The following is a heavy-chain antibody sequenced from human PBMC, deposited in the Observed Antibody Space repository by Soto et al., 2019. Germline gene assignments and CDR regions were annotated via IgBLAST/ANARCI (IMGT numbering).Heavy chain of an antibody. V-gene: IGHV3-53*01. CDR1: GFSVSTSH. CDR2: IYSGGAT. CDR3: AKDARNPLSHLYS. Sequence: GSLRLSCAAAGFSVSTSHISWVRQAPGKGLEWVSVIYSGGATHYAVSVKGRFTISRDNSKNTLYLQMNSLRAEDTAVYYCAKDARNPLSHLYSRAQRTPVPVS. J-gene: IGHJ1*01. D-gene: IGHD2-15*01.